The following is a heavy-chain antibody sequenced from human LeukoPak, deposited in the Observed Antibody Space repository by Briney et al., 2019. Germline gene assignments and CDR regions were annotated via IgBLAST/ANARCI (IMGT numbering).Heavy chain of an antibody. V-gene: IGHV1-18*01. CDR2: ISGNNDNP. Sequence: GASVKVSCKTSGYTFSNFGINWVRQAPGQGLEWMGWISGNNDNPNYGQKFQGRFTVTTDSSTSTAYMELRNLRVDDTAVYYCARDGTSTDDYWGQGTLVTVSS. J-gene: IGHJ4*02. CDR1: GYTFSNFG. D-gene: IGHD2-2*01. CDR3: ARDGTSTDDY.